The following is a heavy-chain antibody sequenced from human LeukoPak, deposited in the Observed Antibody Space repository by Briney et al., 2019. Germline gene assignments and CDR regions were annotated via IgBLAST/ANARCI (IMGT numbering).Heavy chain of an antibody. CDR1: GGTFTSYA. D-gene: IGHD4-17*01. CDR3: ARDRRHGDYDEY. V-gene: IGHV1-69*13. Sequence: ASVKVSCTASGGTFTSYAISWVRQAPGQGLEWMGGIIPIFGTANSAQKFQGRVTITADESTSTAYMALSSLRSEDTAVYYCARDRRHGDYDEYWGQGTLVTVSS. J-gene: IGHJ4*02. CDR2: IIPIFGTA.